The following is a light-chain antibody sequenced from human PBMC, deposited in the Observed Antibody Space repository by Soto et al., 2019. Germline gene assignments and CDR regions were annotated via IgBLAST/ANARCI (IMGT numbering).Light chain of an antibody. J-gene: IGKJ1*01. V-gene: IGKV3-15*01. CDR1: QSVDIS. CDR3: QQYRSWPRT. Sequence: EIVLTQSPATLSVSPGERVILSCKASQSVDISLAWYQQKPGQAPRLLIYGASTRATDMPGTFSGRGSGTECTLTITSLRPEDFGVYYCQQYRSWPRTLGQGTKVDIK. CDR2: GAS.